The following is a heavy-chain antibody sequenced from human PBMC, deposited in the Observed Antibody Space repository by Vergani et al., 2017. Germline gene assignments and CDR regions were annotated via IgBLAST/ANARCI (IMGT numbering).Heavy chain of an antibody. J-gene: IGHJ4*02. Sequence: QVQLVESGGGVVQPGGSLRLSCAASGFTFNSYGMHWVRQAPGKGLEWVASIRSDESRRYYGDSMEGPFTISRDNSKNTLYLQMKSLRPEDMAVYYCAKEGGGYCSGGTCYPEYWGQGTLVIVSS. V-gene: IGHV3-30*02. CDR1: GFTFNSYG. CDR2: IRSDESRR. CDR3: AKEGGGYCSGGTCYPEY. D-gene: IGHD2-15*01.